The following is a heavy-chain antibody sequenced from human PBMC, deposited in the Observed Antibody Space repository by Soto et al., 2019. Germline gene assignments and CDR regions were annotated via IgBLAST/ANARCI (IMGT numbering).Heavy chain of an antibody. D-gene: IGHD6-13*01. CDR3: SWQQLTYGMDV. V-gene: IGHV4-39*01. CDR2: IYYSGST. J-gene: IGHJ6*02. Sequence: QLQLQESGPGLVKPSETLSLTCTVSGGSISSSSYYWGWIRQPPGKGLEWIGSIYYSGSTYYNPSLKSRVTISVDTSKNQFSLKLSSVTAADTAVYYCSWQQLTYGMDVWGQGTTVTVSS. CDR1: GGSISSSSYY.